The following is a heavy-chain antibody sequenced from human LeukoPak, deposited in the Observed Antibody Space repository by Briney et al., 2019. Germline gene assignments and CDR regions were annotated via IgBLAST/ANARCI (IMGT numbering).Heavy chain of an antibody. Sequence: ASVKVSCKASGGIFSSYAISWVRQAPGQGLEWMGGIIPIFGTANYAQKFQGRVTITTDESTSTAYMELSSLRSEDTAVYYCAREMDDFWSGTFDYWGQGTLVTVSS. D-gene: IGHD3-3*01. CDR3: AREMDDFWSGTFDY. CDR1: GGIFSSYA. CDR2: IIPIFGTA. J-gene: IGHJ4*02. V-gene: IGHV1-69*05.